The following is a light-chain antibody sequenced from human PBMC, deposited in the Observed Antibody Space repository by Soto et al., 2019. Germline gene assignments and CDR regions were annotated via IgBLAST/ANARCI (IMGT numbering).Light chain of an antibody. CDR1: QNINSY. CDR3: QQTNFVPVT. V-gene: IGKV1-39*01. CDR2: SAT. J-gene: IGKJ4*01. Sequence: DIQMTQSPSSLSASVGDIVTSTCRASQNINSYCNWYQHKPGRAPKLLIYSATNLQSGVPSRFSGSGSGTDFTLTISSLQPDDFATYFCQQTNFVPVTFGGGTKVE.